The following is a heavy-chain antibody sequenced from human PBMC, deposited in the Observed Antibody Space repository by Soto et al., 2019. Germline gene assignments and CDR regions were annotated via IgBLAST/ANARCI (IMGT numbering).Heavy chain of an antibody. J-gene: IGHJ4*02. CDR1: GYTFDSYY. V-gene: IGHV1-46*02. Sequence: QVQLVQSGAEVKKPGASVKVSCKASGYTFDSYYMHWVRQAPGQGPEWMALINPSGGGTSYAQKFQDRVTLTRDTSTSTAYMELSSLRSEDTAVYYCARAYGPAVAHTPVSYWGQGTLVTVSS. CDR3: ARAYGPAVAHTPVSY. D-gene: IGHD6-19*01. CDR2: INPSGGGT.